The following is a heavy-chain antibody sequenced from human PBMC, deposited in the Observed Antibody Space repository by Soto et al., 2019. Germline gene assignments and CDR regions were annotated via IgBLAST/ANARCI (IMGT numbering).Heavy chain of an antibody. D-gene: IGHD3-22*01. CDR2: IYYSGST. CDR1: GASISSSYYY. CDR3: ARNLHIGVVRSSCFDP. V-gene: IGHV4-39*01. J-gene: IGHJ5*02. Sequence: PSETLSLTCTVSGASISSSYYYWGWIRQAPGKGLDWIGSIYYSGSTYYNPSLKSRVTISVDASKNQFFLNLRSVTAADTAVYYCARNLHIGVVRSSCFDPWGQGTLVTVSS.